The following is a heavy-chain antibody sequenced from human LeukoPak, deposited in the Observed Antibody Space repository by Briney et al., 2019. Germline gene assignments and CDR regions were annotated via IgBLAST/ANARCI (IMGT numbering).Heavy chain of an antibody. CDR1: GFTFSGSA. CDR3: TSVRDDDLWSCKSDY. Sequence: GGSLRLSCAASGFTFSGSAMHWVRQASGKGLEWVGRIRGKTKNYATAYAASVKGRFTISRDDLKNTASLQMNSLNIEDTAVYYCTSVRDDDLWSCKSDYWGRGTLVIVSS. D-gene: IGHD3-3*01. CDR2: IRGKTKNYAT. J-gene: IGHJ4*02. V-gene: IGHV3-73*01.